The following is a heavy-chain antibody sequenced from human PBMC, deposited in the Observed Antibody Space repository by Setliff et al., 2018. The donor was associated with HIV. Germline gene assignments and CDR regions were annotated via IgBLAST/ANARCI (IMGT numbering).Heavy chain of an antibody. CDR3: ARQERYCTSADCYRYFNY. D-gene: IGHD2-2*02. CDR1: GGSISSYY. CDR2: IYTSGST. J-gene: IGHJ4*02. Sequence: PSETLSLTCTVSGGSISSYYWSWIRQPPGKGLEWIGNIYTSGSTNYNPSLKSRVTISVDTPKNQFSLKLSSVTAADTAVYYCARQERYCTSADCYRYFNYWGQGTLVTVSS. V-gene: IGHV4-4*09.